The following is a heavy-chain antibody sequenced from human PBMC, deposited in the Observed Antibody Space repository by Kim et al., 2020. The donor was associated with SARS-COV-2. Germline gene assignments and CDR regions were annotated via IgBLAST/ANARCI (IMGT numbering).Heavy chain of an antibody. CDR1: GGSISSGGYS. Sequence: SETLSLTCAVSGGSISSGGYSWSWIRQPPGKGLEWIGYIYHSGSTYYNPSLKSRVTISVDRSKNQFSLKLSSVTAADTAVYYCARGDYGDPLDYWGQGTLVTVSS. CDR3: ARGDYGDPLDY. V-gene: IGHV4-30-2*01. J-gene: IGHJ4*02. D-gene: IGHD4-17*01. CDR2: IYHSGST.